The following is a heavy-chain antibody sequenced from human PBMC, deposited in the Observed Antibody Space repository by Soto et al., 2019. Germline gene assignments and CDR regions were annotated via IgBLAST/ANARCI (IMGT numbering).Heavy chain of an antibody. CDR1: GFTFSSYA. Sequence: EVQLLDSGGGLVQPGGSLRLSCAASGFTFSSYAMNWVRQAPGKGLEWVSVISGSDGSTYYADSVKGRFTISRDNSKNPLYLQMNSLIAENTAVYYCASRGPGTYFDYWGQGTLVTVSS. J-gene: IGHJ4*02. CDR2: ISGSDGST. V-gene: IGHV3-23*01. CDR3: ASRGPGTYFDY. D-gene: IGHD6-13*01.